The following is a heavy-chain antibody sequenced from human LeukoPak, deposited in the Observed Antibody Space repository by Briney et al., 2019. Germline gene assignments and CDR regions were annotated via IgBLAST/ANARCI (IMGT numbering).Heavy chain of an antibody. CDR1: GGSISSGSYY. J-gene: IGHJ4*02. D-gene: IGHD3-3*01. CDR2: IYTSGST. Sequence: SETLSLTCTVSGGSISSGSYYWSWIRQPAEKGLEWIGRIYTSGSTNYNPSLKSRVTISVDTSKNQFSLKLSSVTAADTAVYYCARITYYDFWSGYYTFDYWGQGTLVTVSS. CDR3: ARITYYDFWSGYYTFDY. V-gene: IGHV4-61*02.